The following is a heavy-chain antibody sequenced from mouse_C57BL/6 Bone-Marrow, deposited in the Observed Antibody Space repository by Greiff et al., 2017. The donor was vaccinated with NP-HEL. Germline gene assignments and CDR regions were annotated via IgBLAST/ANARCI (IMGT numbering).Heavy chain of an antibody. CDR3: ARSLYGNFFDY. CDR2: INPYNGGT. Sequence: VQLKQSGPVLVKPGASVKMSCKASGYTFTDYYMNWVKQSHGKSLEWIGVINPYNGGTSYNQKFKGKATLTVAKSSSTAYMELSSLTSEDSAVYYCARSLYGNFFDYWGQGTTLTVSS. J-gene: IGHJ2*01. D-gene: IGHD2-1*01. CDR1: GYTFTDYY. V-gene: IGHV1-19*01.